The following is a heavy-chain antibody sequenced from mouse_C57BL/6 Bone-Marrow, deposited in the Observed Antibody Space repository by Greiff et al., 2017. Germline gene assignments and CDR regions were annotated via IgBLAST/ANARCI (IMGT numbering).Heavy chain of an antibody. J-gene: IGHJ4*01. CDR1: GFSFNTYA. D-gene: IGHD2-4*01. CDR2: IRSKSNNYAT. CDR3: VRHEGLRRAMDY. V-gene: IGHV10-1*01. Sequence: EVQVVESGGGLVQPKGSLKLSCAASGFSFNTYAMNWVRQAPGKGLEWVARIRSKSNNYATYYADSVKDRFTISRDDSESMLYLQMNNLKTEDTAMYYCVRHEGLRRAMDYWGQGTSVTVSS.